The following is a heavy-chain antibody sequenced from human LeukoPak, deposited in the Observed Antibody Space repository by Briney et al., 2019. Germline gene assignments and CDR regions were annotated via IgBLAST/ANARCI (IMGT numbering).Heavy chain of an antibody. V-gene: IGHV3-30*18. CDR2: ISYDGSNK. CDR3: AKLAVTTCMDV. D-gene: IGHD4-17*01. CDR1: GFTFSSYG. Sequence: PGRSLRLSSATSGFTFSSYGMHWVRQAPGKGLEWVAVISYDGSNKYYADSVKGRFTISRDNSKNTLYLQMNSLRAEDTAVYYCAKLAVTTCMDVWGQGTTVTVSS. J-gene: IGHJ6*02.